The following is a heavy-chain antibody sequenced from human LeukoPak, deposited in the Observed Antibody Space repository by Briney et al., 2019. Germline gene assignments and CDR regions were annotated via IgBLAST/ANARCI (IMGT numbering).Heavy chain of an antibody. CDR3: ARAPVYCSSTSCSFDY. D-gene: IGHD2-2*01. CDR2: INHSGST. V-gene: IGHV4-34*01. J-gene: IGHJ4*02. CDR1: GGSFSGYY. Sequence: SETLSLTCAVYGGSFSGYYWSWIRQPPGKGLEWIGEINHSGSTNYNPSLKSRVTISVDTSKNQFSLKLSSVTAADTAVYYCARAPVYCSSTSCSFDYWGQGTLVTVSS.